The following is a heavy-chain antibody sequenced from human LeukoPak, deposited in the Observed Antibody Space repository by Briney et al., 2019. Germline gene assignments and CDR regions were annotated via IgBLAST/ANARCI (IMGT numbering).Heavy chain of an antibody. D-gene: IGHD5-18*01. CDR3: ARGGYSYGYSWFDP. V-gene: IGHV3-66*02. CDR1: GFTVSSNY. J-gene: IGHJ5*02. Sequence: GGSLRLSCAASGFTVSSNYMSWVPQAPGKGLEWVSVIYSGGSTYYADSVKGRFTISRDNSKNTLYLQMNSLRAEDTAVYYCARGGYSYGYSWFDPWGQGTLVTVSS. CDR2: IYSGGST.